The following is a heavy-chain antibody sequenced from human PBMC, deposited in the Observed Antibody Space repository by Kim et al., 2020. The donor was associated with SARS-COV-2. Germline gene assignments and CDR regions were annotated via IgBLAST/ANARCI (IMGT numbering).Heavy chain of an antibody. V-gene: IGHV4-59*01. CDR2: IYYSGST. Sequence: SETLSLTCTVSGGSISSYYWSWIRQPPGKGLEWIGYIYYSGSTNYNPSLKSRVTISVDTSKNQFSLKLSSVTAADTAVYYCARVDDILTVDYWGQGTLVTVSS. CDR1: GGSISSYY. D-gene: IGHD3-9*01. J-gene: IGHJ4*02. CDR3: ARVDDILTVDY.